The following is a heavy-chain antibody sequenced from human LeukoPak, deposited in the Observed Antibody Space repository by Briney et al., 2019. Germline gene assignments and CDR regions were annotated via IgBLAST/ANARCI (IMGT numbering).Heavy chain of an antibody. CDR1: GFAFSSYA. V-gene: IGHV3-30-3*01. Sequence: GGSLRLSCAASGFAFSSYAMYWVRQAPGKGLEWVAVISYDESNKYYADSLEGRFTISRDNSKNTLYLQMNRLRAEDTAVYYCAREFRLDHYGSRGLGEFDPWGQGTLVTVSS. D-gene: IGHD3-10*01. J-gene: IGHJ5*02. CDR2: ISYDESNK. CDR3: AREFRLDHYGSRGLGEFDP.